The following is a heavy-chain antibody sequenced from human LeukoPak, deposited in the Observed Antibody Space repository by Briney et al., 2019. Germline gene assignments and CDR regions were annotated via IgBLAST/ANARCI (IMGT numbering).Heavy chain of an antibody. D-gene: IGHD2-8*01. Sequence: LAGGSLRLSCAASGFTFSSYWMHWVRQAPGKGLVWVSRINSDGSSTSYADSVKGRFTISRDNAKNTLYLQMNSLRAEDTAVYYCARGVARYCANGVCYPLDYWGQGTLVTVSS. V-gene: IGHV3-74*01. J-gene: IGHJ4*02. CDR1: GFTFSSYW. CDR3: ARGVARYCANGVCYPLDY. CDR2: INSDGSST.